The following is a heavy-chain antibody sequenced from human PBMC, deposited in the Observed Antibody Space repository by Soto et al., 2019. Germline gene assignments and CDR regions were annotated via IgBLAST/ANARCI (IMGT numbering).Heavy chain of an antibody. Sequence: GGSLRLSCAASGFIFENFGISWVRQAPGKGLEWISSISGSVFKKYYGDSVKGRFTISRDNAKNSLYLQMRSLRDEDTAVYYCEKYCSSDVCFDYWVQGTLVTVS. CDR1: GFIFENFG. V-gene: IGHV3-23*01. CDR2: ISGSVFKK. D-gene: IGHD2-8*01. CDR3: EKYCSSDVCFDY. J-gene: IGHJ4*02.